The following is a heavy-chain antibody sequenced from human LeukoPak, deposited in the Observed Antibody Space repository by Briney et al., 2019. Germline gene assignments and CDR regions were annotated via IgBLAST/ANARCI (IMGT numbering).Heavy chain of an antibody. CDR1: GYSISSGYY. V-gene: IGHV4-38-2*01. J-gene: IGHJ4*02. Sequence: SETLSLSCAVSGYSISSGYYWGWIRQPPGKGLEWIGSIYHSGSTYYNPSLKSRVTISVDTSKNQFSLKLSSVTAADTAVYYCAIASDSSSVLEYWGQGTLVTVSS. CDR3: AIASDSSSVLEY. CDR2: IYHSGST. D-gene: IGHD6-13*01.